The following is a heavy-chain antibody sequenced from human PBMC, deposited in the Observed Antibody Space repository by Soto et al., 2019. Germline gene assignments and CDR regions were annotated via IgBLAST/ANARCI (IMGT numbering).Heavy chain of an antibody. V-gene: IGHV3-49*03. CDR3: TRETSSGYDY. CDR1: GFTFNDYA. D-gene: IGHD5-12*01. CDR2: IRTKGYGGTT. J-gene: IGHJ4*02. Sequence: EVQLVESGGGLVQPGRSLRLSCTTSGFTFNDYAISWFSQAPGKGLERVGIIRTKGYGGTTEYATSVKGRFTISRDDSRTIAYLQMTSLKTEDTAMYYCTRETSSGYDYWGQGTLVTVSS.